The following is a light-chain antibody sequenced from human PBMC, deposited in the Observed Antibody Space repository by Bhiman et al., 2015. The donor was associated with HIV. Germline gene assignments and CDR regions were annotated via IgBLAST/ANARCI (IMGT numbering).Light chain of an antibody. V-gene: IGLV1-40*01. CDR1: SSNIGAGYD. CDR2: GNS. Sequence: QSVLTQPPSVSGAPGQRVTISCTGSSSNIGAGYDVHWYQQLPGTAPKLLIYGNSNRPSGVSNRFSGSKSGNTASLTISGLQAEDEADYYCSSYTSSNTYVFGGGTTVTVL. J-gene: IGLJ1*01. CDR3: SSYTSSNTYV.